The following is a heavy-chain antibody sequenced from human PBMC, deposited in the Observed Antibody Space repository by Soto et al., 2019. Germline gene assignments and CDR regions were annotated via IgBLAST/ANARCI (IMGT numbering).Heavy chain of an antibody. CDR1: GGSISSANYY. V-gene: IGHV4-39*01. Sequence: QLRLQESGPGLVKPSETLSLTCTVSGGSISSANYYWGWIRQPPGKGLEWIGSMYSRGNTYYNPSLKSRVTVSVDTSKNHFSLKLSSVTAADTAVYYCARQPYDIRGYYYGTWGQGALVTVSS. CDR3: ARQPYDIRGYYYGT. J-gene: IGHJ5*02. D-gene: IGHD3-22*01. CDR2: MYSRGNT.